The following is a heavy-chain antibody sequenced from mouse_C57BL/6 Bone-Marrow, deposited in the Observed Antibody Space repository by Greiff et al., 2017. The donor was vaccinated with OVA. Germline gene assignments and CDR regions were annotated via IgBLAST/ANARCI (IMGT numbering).Heavy chain of an antibody. V-gene: IGHV1-81*01. CDR1: GYTFTSYG. Sequence: QVQLQQSGAELARPGASVKLSCKASGYTFTSYGISWVKQRTGQGLEWIGEIYPRSGNTYYNEKFKGKATLTADKSSSTAYMEVRSLKSEDAAVYFWARRGWPRAWFAYWGQGTLVTVSA. J-gene: IGHJ3*01. CDR3: ARRGWPRAWFAY. CDR2: IYPRSGNT. D-gene: IGHD1-1*02.